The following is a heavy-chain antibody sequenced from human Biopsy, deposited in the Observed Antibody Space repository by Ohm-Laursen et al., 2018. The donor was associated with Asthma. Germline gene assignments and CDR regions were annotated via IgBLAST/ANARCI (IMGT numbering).Heavy chain of an antibody. V-gene: IGHV1-69*06. Sequence: ASVKVSCKASGGTFGNYAISWVRQAPGLGLEWMGGISPVFGSTNIAQKFQGRVTISADIFTKTAYLEVSSLRSDDTAVYYCASPSSSREILYYYYNMDVWGQGTTVTVSS. J-gene: IGHJ6*02. CDR3: ASPSSSREILYYYYNMDV. CDR2: ISPVFGST. D-gene: IGHD6-13*01. CDR1: GGTFGNYA.